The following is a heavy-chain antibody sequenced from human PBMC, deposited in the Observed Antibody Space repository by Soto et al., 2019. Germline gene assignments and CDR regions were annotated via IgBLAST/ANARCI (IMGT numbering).Heavy chain of an antibody. CDR2: INSDGSST. CDR1: GFTFSSYW. J-gene: IGHJ6*02. V-gene: IGHV3-74*01. CDR3: ARPIYDILTGFVSDYYYYGMDV. D-gene: IGHD3-9*01. Sequence: GGSLRLSCAASGFTFSSYWMHWVRQAPGKGLVWVSRINSDGSSTSYADSVKGRFTISRDNAKNTLYLQMNSLRAEDTAVYYCARPIYDILTGFVSDYYYYGMDVWGQGTTVTVSS.